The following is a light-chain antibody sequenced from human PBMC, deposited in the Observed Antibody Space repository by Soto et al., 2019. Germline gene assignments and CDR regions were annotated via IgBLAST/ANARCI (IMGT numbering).Light chain of an antibody. CDR2: DVS. V-gene: IGLV2-11*01. J-gene: IGLJ1*01. CDR3: CSSAGSYTYV. Sequence: QSVLTQPRSVSGSPGQSVSISCTGTSSDVGGYKHVSWYQHHPGKAPKLMIFDVSKRPSGIPDRFSGSKSGNTASLTISGLQAEDEADYYCCSSAGSYTYVFGTGTKVTVL. CDR1: SSDVGGYKH.